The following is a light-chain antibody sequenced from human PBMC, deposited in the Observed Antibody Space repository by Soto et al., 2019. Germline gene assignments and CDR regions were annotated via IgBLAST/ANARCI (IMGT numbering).Light chain of an antibody. CDR3: CSYAGSDTFT. J-gene: IGLJ2*01. CDR2: ATN. V-gene: IGLV2-23*02. CDR1: SSDVGKYNL. Sequence: QSALTQPASVSGSPGQSITISCAGSSSDVGKYNLVSRYQQHPGKAPKLMIYATNKRPSGVSNRFSGSKSGNTASLTISGLQAEDEADYHCCSYAGSDTFTFGGGTKLTVL.